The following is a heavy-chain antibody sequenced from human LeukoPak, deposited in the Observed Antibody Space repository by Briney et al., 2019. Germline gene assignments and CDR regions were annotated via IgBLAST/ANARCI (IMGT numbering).Heavy chain of an antibody. CDR3: ARSGGYCSGGSCYSAFDI. CDR1: GGTFSSYA. CDR2: IIPIFGTA. D-gene: IGHD2-15*01. J-gene: IGHJ3*02. V-gene: IGHV1-69*13. Sequence: GASVKVSCKAPGGTFSSYAISWVRQAPGQGLEWMGGIIPIFGTANYAQKFQGRVTITADESTSTAYMELSSLRSEDTAVYYCARSGGYCSGGSCYSAFDIWGQGTMVTVSS.